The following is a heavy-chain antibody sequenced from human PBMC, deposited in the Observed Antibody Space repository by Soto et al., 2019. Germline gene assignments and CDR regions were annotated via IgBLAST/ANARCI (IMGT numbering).Heavy chain of an antibody. V-gene: IGHV3-23*01. Sequence: EVQLLESGGNLGQPGGSLRLSCAASGFTFENFAMNWVRQAPGKGLEWLSTISARGGSKNYADSVKCRFIISRDNSKDCLYLQILSLRAEDAAVYYCAKGSGSTLGAAFFDFWGQGTLVTVSA. D-gene: IGHD1-26*01. J-gene: IGHJ4*02. CDR1: GFTFENFA. CDR3: AKGSGSTLGAAFFDF. CDR2: ISARGGSK.